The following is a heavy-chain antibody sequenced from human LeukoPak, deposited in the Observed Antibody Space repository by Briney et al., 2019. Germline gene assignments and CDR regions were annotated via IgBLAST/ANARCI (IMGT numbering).Heavy chain of an antibody. CDR1: GYTLTELS. D-gene: IGHD3-22*01. CDR2: FDPEDGET. J-gene: IGHJ4*02. CDR3: ATEYYYDSSGYCLYYFDY. Sequence: ASVKVSCKVSGYTLTELSMHWVRQAPGKGLEWMGGFDPEDGETIYAQKFQGRVTMTEDTSTDTAYMELSSLRSEDAAVYYCATEYYYDSSGYCLYYFDYWGQGTLVTVSS. V-gene: IGHV1-24*01.